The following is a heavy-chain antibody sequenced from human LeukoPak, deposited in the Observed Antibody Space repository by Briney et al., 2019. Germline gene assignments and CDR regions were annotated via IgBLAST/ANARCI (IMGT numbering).Heavy chain of an antibody. J-gene: IGHJ4*02. CDR2: INHSGST. D-gene: IGHD3-3*01. CDR1: GGSFSGYY. Sequence: PSETLSLTCAVYGGSFSGYYWSWIRQPPGKGLEWIGEINHSGSTNYNPSLKSRVTISVDTSKNQFSLKLSSVTAADTAVYYCARGPFYDFWSGYPGGYWGQGTLVTVSS. V-gene: IGHV4-34*01. CDR3: ARGPFYDFWSGYPGGY.